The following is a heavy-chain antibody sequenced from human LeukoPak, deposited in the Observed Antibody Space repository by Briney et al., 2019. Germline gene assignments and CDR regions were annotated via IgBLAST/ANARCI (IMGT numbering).Heavy chain of an antibody. D-gene: IGHD2-15*01. CDR2: IYYSGNK. CDR1: GGSISSHY. J-gene: IGHJ3*02. Sequence: SETLSLTCGVSGGSISSHYWRWVRQPPGKGLGWVGSIYYSGNKNYNPTFKRRVTLSVETSQKQFSLKLSSGTAADTAVYYSVRFGSYDAFDIWGQGTMVTVSS. CDR3: VRFGSYDAFDI. V-gene: IGHV4-59*11.